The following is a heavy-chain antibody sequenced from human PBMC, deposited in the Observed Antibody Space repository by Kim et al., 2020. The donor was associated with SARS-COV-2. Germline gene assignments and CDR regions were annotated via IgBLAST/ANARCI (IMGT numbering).Heavy chain of an antibody. CDR2: ISGSATQI. CDR3: ARGGSYYTLDV. V-gene: IGHV3-21*01. D-gene: IGHD1-26*01. J-gene: IGHJ4*02. CDR1: GFSFTNHT. Sequence: GGSLRLSCAASGFSFTNHTLNWVRQAPGKGLEWVSSISGSATQIYYADSVTGRFTISRDNAKKSVFLQMNGLTVEDTGLYFCARGGSYYTLDVWGQGIPVTVSS.